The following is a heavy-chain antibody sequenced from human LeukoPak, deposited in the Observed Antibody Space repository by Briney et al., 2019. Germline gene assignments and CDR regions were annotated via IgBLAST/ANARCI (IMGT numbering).Heavy chain of an antibody. CDR1: GFTFSSDV. D-gene: IGHD2-2*01. V-gene: IGHV3-23*01. Sequence: AGGSLRLSCAASGFTFSSDVMRWVRQAPGKGLEWVSGISGSGGSTDYADSVKGRFTISRDNSKNTLYLQMKSLRAEDTAVYYCARDQPSWGYKWFDPWGQGTLVTVSS. CDR3: ARDQPSWGYKWFDP. CDR2: ISGSGGST. J-gene: IGHJ5*02.